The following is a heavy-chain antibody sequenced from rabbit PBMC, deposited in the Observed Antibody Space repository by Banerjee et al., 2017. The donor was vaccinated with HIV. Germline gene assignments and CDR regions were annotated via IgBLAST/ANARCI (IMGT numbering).Heavy chain of an antibody. J-gene: IGHJ3*01. CDR2: IYTGTSGST. D-gene: IGHD6-1*01. Sequence: LTLTCTASGFSFSSNWICWVRQAPEKGLELIACIYTGTSGSTWYANWAKGRFTISKTSSTTVTLQMTSLTAADTATYFCARGHDSGYAAYALWGQGTLVTVS. V-gene: IGHV1S45*01. CDR3: ARGHDSGYAAYAL. CDR1: GFSFSSNW.